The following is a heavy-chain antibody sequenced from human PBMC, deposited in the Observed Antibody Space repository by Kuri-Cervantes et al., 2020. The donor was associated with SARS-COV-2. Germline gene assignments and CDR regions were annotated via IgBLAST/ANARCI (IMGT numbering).Heavy chain of an antibody. J-gene: IGHJ4*02. V-gene: IGHV3-23*01. CDR3: ARGSSSTYFDY. D-gene: IGHD6-6*01. Sequence: GESLKISCAASGFTFSSYWMSWVRQAPGKGLEWVSAISGSGGSTYYADSVKGRFTISRDNAKNSLYLQMNSLRAEDTAVYYCARGSSSTYFDYWGQGTLVTVSS. CDR1: GFTFSSYW. CDR2: ISGSGGST.